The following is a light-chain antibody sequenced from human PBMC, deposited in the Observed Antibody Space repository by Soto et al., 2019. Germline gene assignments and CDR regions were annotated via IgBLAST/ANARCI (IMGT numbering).Light chain of an antibody. CDR2: GAS. CDR3: QQYGSSPQT. J-gene: IGKJ1*01. CDR1: QSVTSTY. V-gene: IGKV3-20*01. Sequence: EIVLTQSPVTLSLSPGERATLSCRASQSVTSTYLAWYQQKPGQSPRLLIYGASTRATGIPARFSGSGSGTDFTLTISRLEPEDFAVYYCQQYGSSPQTFGQGTKVDIK.